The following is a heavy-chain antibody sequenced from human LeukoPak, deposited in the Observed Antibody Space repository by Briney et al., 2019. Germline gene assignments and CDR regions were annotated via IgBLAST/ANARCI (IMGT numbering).Heavy chain of an antibody. J-gene: IGHJ4*02. Sequence: PGGSLRLSCSASGFRFSAYAMHWVRQAPGKGLEYVSAISPNGDITYYADSVRGRFSISRDNTKNTLYLQMSSLRAEDTAVYYCVPKGTEGYWGQGTLVTASS. CDR1: GFRFSAYA. CDR3: VPKGTEGY. V-gene: IGHV3-64D*06. CDR2: ISPNGDIT.